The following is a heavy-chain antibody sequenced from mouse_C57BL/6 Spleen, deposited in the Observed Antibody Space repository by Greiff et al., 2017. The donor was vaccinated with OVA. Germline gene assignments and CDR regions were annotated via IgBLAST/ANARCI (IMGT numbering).Heavy chain of an antibody. D-gene: IGHD2-2*01. J-gene: IGHJ4*01. CDR2: ISSGGSYT. V-gene: IGHV5-6*01. CDR1: GFTFSSYG. Sequence: EVQLKESGGDLVKPGGSLKLSCAASGFTFSSYGMSWVRQTPDKRLEWVATISSGGSYTYYPDSVKGRFTISRDNAKNTLYLQMSSLKSEDTAMYYCARQGLNYYAMDYWGQGTSVTVSS. CDR3: ARQGLNYYAMDY.